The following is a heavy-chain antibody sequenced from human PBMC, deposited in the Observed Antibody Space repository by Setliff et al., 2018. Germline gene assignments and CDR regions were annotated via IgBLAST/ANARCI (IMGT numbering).Heavy chain of an antibody. CDR3: ARSFSRSGKFLLDY. D-gene: IGHD1-26*01. J-gene: IGHJ4*02. V-gene: IGHV4-34*12. Sequence: TLSLPCAVYGGSFSGYYWSWIRQPPGKRLEWIGEIIHSGSTNYNPSLKSRVTISMDTSKNQFSLKVPSVTAADTAVYYCARSFSRSGKFLLDYWGQGALVTVSS. CDR2: IIHSGST. CDR1: GGSFSGYY.